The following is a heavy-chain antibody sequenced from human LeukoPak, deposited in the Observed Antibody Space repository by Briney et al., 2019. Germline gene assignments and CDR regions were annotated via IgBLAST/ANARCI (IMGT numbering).Heavy chain of an antibody. CDR2: IYHSGST. J-gene: IGHJ3*02. V-gene: IGHV4-4*02. D-gene: IGHD4-17*01. CDR1: GGSISSSNW. Sequence: SETLSLTCAVSGGSISSSNWWSWVRQPPGKGLEWVGEIYHSGSTNYNPSLKSRVTISVDKSKTQFSLKLSSVTAADTAVYYCASPNDYGDMAAFGIWGQGTMVTVSS. CDR3: ASPNDYGDMAAFGI.